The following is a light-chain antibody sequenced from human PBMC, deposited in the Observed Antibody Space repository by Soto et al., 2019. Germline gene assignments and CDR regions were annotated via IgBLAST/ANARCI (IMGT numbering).Light chain of an antibody. CDR1: SSDVGGYNY. CDR3: SSYTSSSSLRV. V-gene: IGLV2-14*01. J-gene: IGLJ2*01. CDR2: DAS. Sequence: QSALIQPASVSGSPGQSITISCTGSSSDVGGYNYVSWYQQHPGKAPKLMIYDASNRPSGVSNRLSGSKSGNTASLTISGLQAEDEADYYCSSYTSSSSLRVFGGGTQLTVL.